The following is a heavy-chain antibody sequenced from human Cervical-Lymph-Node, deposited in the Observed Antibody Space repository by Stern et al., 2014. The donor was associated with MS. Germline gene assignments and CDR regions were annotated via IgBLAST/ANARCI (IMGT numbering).Heavy chain of an antibody. CDR3: ARHEDYYDYFDY. J-gene: IGHJ4*02. CDR2: IWYDEINK. Sequence: VQLEESGGGVVQPGGSLRLSCATSGFTFRNYAMHWVRQAPGKGLEWVALIWYDEINKYYTDFVRGRFTVSRDISKNTLYLQMDSLRVEDTAVYYCARHEDYYDYFDYWGQGTLVTVSS. V-gene: IGHV3-33*08. D-gene: IGHD3-10*01. CDR1: GFTFRNYA.